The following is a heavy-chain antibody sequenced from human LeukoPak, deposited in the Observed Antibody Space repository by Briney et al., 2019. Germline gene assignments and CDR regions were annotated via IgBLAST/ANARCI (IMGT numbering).Heavy chain of an antibody. CDR2: IYYSGMT. CDR3: ARNVGATNWFDP. Sequence: SETLSLTCTVSGVSIRSYYWSWIRQPPGKGLEWIGQIYYSGMTNYNPSLKTRVTISVDTSKNQFSLKLSSVTAADTAMYYCARNVGATNWFDPLGQGTLVTVSS. D-gene: IGHD1-26*01. CDR1: GVSIRSYY. V-gene: IGHV4-59*01. J-gene: IGHJ5*02.